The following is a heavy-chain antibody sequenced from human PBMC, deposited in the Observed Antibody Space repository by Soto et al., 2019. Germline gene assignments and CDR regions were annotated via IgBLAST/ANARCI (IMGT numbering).Heavy chain of an antibody. D-gene: IGHD6-19*01. CDR1: GFSLSSTRVA. V-gene: IGHV2-5*02. CDR2: IYWDDNT. CDR3: AHSVVAGLGYYFDY. J-gene: IGHJ4*02. Sequence: QITLKESGPTLVKPTQTLTLTCTFSGFSLSSTRVAVGWIRQPPGKALEWLALIYWDDNTRYSPFLKSRLTXTKDTSKNQVVLTMTNIDPVDTATYYCAHSVVAGLGYYFDYWGQGT.